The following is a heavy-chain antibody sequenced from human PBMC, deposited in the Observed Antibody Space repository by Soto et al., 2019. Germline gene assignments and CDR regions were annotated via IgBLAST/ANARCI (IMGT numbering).Heavy chain of an antibody. CDR2: IYYSGTA. J-gene: IGHJ1*01. V-gene: IGHV4-28*03. Sequence: SETLSLTCAVSGYYIISSNWWGWIRQPPGKGLEWIGYIYYSGTAYYNPSLKSRVTMSVDTSKNQFSLKLTSVTAVDTAVYYCARVTGRTKPIEFWGQGTLVT. D-gene: IGHD2-21*01. CDR1: GYYIISSNW. CDR3: ARVTGRTKPIEF.